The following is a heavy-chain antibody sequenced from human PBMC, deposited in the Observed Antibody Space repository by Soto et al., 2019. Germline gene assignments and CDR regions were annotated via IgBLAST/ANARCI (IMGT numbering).Heavy chain of an antibody. J-gene: IGHJ6*03. V-gene: IGHV4-34*01. CDR1: GGSFSGYY. Sequence: SETLSLTCAVYGGSFSGYYWSWIRQPPGKGLEWIGEINHSGSTNYNPSLKSRFTISVDTSKNQFSLKLSSVTAADTAVYYCALNRPTGYCSSTSCYDYYYYYMDVWGKGTTVTVSS. D-gene: IGHD2-2*01. CDR3: ALNRPTGYCSSTSCYDYYYYYMDV. CDR2: INHSGST.